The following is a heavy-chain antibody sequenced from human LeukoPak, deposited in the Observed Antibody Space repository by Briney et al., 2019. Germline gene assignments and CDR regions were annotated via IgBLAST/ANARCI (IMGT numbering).Heavy chain of an antibody. Sequence: ASVKVSCKASGYTFTSYGISWVRQAPGQGLEWMGWISAYNGNTNYAQKLQGRVTMTTDTSTSTAYMELRSLRSDDTAVYCCARDRLYSSSWYEHLDYWGQGTLVTVSS. D-gene: IGHD6-13*01. CDR2: ISAYNGNT. CDR1: GYTFTSYG. V-gene: IGHV1-18*01. CDR3: ARDRLYSSSWYEHLDY. J-gene: IGHJ4*02.